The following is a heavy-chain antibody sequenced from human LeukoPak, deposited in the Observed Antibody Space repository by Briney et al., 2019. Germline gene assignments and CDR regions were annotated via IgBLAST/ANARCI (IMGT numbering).Heavy chain of an antibody. J-gene: IGHJ4*02. CDR2: INPNSGGT. Sequence: GASVKVSCKASGYTFTGYYMHWVRQAPGQGLEWMGWINPNSGGTNYAQKFQGRVTMTRDTSISTAYMELSRLRSDDTAVYYCARDVRGSYYTNFDYWGQGTLVTVSS. CDR3: ARDVRGSYYTNFDY. D-gene: IGHD1-26*01. V-gene: IGHV1-2*02. CDR1: GYTFTGYY.